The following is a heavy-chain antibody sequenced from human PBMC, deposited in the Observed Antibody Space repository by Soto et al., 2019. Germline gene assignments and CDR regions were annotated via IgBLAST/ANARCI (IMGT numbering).Heavy chain of an antibody. CDR3: ARGAYYDFWSGYYYYYYYMDV. CDR1: GYTFTSYG. Sequence: GASVKVSCKASGYTFTSYGISWVRQAPGQGLEWMGWISAYNGNTNYAQKLQGRATMTTDTSTSTAYMELSSLRSEDTAVYYCARGAYYDFWSGYYYYYYYMDVWGKGTTVTVSS. CDR2: ISAYNGNT. J-gene: IGHJ6*03. D-gene: IGHD3-3*01. V-gene: IGHV1-18*01.